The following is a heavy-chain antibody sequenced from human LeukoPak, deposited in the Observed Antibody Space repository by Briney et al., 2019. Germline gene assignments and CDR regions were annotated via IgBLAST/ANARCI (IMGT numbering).Heavy chain of an antibody. D-gene: IGHD2-21*02. Sequence: GGSLRLSCAASGFTFSSFSMNWVRQAPGKGLEWVSSISSSSGYIYYADSVKGRFTISRDNAKNSLYLQMNSLRVEDTAVYYCARDFTCGGDCYSYYFDYWGQGTLVTVSS. J-gene: IGHJ4*02. CDR2: ISSSSGYI. CDR1: GFTFSSFS. CDR3: ARDFTCGGDCYSYYFDY. V-gene: IGHV3-21*01.